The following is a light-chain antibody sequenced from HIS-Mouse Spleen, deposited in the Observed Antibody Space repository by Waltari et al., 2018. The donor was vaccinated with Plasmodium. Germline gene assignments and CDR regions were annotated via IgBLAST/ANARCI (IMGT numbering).Light chain of an antibody. V-gene: IGLV3-10*01. CDR1: ALPKKY. CDR2: EDS. Sequence: SYELTQPPSVSVSPGQTARITCSGDALPKKYAYWYQQKSGHAPVLVLDEDSKRTSGIPERFSGSSSWTMATLTISGAQVEDEADYYCYSTDSSGNHRVFGGGTKLTVL. J-gene: IGLJ3*02. CDR3: YSTDSSGNHRV.